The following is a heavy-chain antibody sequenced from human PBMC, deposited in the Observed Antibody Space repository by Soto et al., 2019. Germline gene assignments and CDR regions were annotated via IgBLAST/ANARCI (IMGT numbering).Heavy chain of an antibody. D-gene: IGHD3-10*01. CDR1: GYTFTSYY. Sequence: GASVKVSCKASGYTFTSYYMHWVRQAPGQGLEWMGIINPSGGSTSYAQKFQGRVTMTRDTSTSTVYMELSSLRSEDTAVYYCASLRVVRGVDDAFDIWGQGTMVTVSS. CDR2: INPSGGST. J-gene: IGHJ3*02. V-gene: IGHV1-46*03. CDR3: ASLRVVRGVDDAFDI.